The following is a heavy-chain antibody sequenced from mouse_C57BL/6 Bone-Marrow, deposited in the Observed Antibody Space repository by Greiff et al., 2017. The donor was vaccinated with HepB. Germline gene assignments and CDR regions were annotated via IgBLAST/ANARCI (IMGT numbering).Heavy chain of an antibody. V-gene: IGHV1-81*01. CDR1: GYTFTSYG. CDR2: IYPRSGNT. D-gene: IGHD2-4*01. CDR3: ARTIYYDYGPWFAY. J-gene: IGHJ3*01. Sequence: QVQLQQSGAELARPGASVKLSCKASGYTFTSYGISWVKQRPGQGLEWIGEIYPRSGNTYYNEKFKGKATLTADKSSSTAYMELRSLTSEDSAVYFCARTIYYDYGPWFAYWGQGTLVTVSA.